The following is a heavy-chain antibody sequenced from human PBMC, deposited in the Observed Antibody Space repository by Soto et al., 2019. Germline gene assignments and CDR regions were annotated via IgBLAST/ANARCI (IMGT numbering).Heavy chain of an antibody. V-gene: IGHV4-59*01. CDR2: IYYSGST. D-gene: IGHD2-15*01. Sequence: PSETLSLTCTVSGGSISSYYWSWIRQPPGKGLEWIGYIYYSGSTNYNPSLKSRVTISVDTSKNQFSLKLSSVTAADTAVYYCARGRYCSGGNCYPNNWFDPWGQGTLLTVSS. CDR1: GGSISSYY. J-gene: IGHJ5*02. CDR3: ARGRYCSGGNCYPNNWFDP.